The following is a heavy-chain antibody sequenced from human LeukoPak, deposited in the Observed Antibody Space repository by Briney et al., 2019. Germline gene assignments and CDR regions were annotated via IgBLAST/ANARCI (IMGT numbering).Heavy chain of an antibody. V-gene: IGHV3-11*04. J-gene: IGHJ4*02. CDR3: ASRGPYYYGSGSYYY. CDR1: GFTFSDYY. D-gene: IGHD3-10*01. Sequence: GGSLRLSCAASGFTFSDYYMSWIRQAPGKGLECVSYISSSGSTIYYADSVKGRFTILRENDKNSLYLQMHSLRAEDTAGYYCASRGPYYYGSGSYYYWGQGTLVTVSS. CDR2: ISSSGSTI.